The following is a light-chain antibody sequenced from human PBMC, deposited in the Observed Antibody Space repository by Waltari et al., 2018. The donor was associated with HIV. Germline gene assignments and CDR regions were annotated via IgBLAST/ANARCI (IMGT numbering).Light chain of an antibody. CDR2: DAS. J-gene: IGKJ3*01. CDR1: QSVNNK. Sequence: DIQMTQSPSSLSALVGDSVAITCWASQSVNNKVNWYQQRPGQAPKLLIYDASTLHSGVPFRFGGGGSETAFTLTIAGLQADDFATYFCQQSYSSPLTFGPGTTV. CDR3: QQSYSSPLT. V-gene: IGKV1-39*01.